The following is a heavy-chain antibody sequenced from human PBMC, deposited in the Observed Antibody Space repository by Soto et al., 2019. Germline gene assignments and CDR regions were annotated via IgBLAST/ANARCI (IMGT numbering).Heavy chain of an antibody. CDR3: ARAYCSDTNCPAGGY. V-gene: IGHV1-3*01. D-gene: IGHD2-2*01. J-gene: IGHJ4*02. CDR2: INAGNGNT. CDR1: GYTFNNFA. Sequence: QVQLVQSGAEVTKPGASVKVSCKASGYTFNNFAMYWVRQAPGQSLDWMGWINAGNGNTKYSQNFQGRVTITRDTFANTVYMELSSLRSEDTAMYYCARAYCSDTNCPAGGYWGQGTLVTVSS.